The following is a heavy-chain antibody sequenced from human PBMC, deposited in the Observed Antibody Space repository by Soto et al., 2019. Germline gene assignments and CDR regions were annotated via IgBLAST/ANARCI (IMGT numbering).Heavy chain of an antibody. V-gene: IGHV4-34*01. CDR2: INHSGST. J-gene: IGHJ5*02. CDR1: GGSFSGYY. D-gene: IGHD6-13*01. CDR3: ASIAAGSDP. Sequence: SETLSLTCAVYGGSFSGYYWSWIRQPPGKGLEWIGEINHSGSTNYNPSLKSRVTIPVDTSKNQFSLKLSSVTAADTAVYYCASIAAGSDPWGQGTLVTVSS.